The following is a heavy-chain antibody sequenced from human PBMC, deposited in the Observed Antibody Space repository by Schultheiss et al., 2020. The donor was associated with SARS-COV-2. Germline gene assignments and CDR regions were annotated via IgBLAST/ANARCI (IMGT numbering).Heavy chain of an antibody. V-gene: IGHV3-48*04. J-gene: IGHJ4*02. D-gene: IGHD2-21*02. CDR2: ISGSGGTT. Sequence: GGSLRLSCTASGFTFSSYSMYWVRQAPGKGLEWVSAISGSGGTTYYADSVKGRFTISRDTARNSLYLQMNSLRAEDTAVYYCARDPVRTANYWGQGTLVTVSS. CDR3: ARDPVRTANY. CDR1: GFTFSSYS.